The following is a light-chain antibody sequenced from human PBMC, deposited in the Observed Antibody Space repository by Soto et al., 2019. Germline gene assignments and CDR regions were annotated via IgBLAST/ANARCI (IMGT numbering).Light chain of an antibody. V-gene: IGKV1-5*01. J-gene: IGKJ3*01. CDR3: QQYNSYPST. Sequence: DIQMTQSPSTLFASVGDRVTITCRASQSISSWLAWYQQKPGKAPKLLIYDASSLESGVPSRFSGSGSGTEFTLTISSLQPDDFATYYCQQYNSYPSTFGPGTKVDIK. CDR1: QSISSW. CDR2: DAS.